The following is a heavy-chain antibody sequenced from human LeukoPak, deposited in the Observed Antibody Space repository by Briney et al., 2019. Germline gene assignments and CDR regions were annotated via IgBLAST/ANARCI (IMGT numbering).Heavy chain of an antibody. CDR3: ARVRVYDSSGYYNYYYYMDV. J-gene: IGHJ6*03. CDR2: IYYSGST. D-gene: IGHD3-22*01. V-gene: IGHV4-59*01. Sequence: PSETLSLTCTVSGGSISSYYWSWIRQPPGKGLEWIGYIYYSGSTNYNPSLKSRVTISLDTSKNQFSLKLSSVTAADTAVYYCARVRVYDSSGYYNYYYYMDVWGKGTTVTVSS. CDR1: GGSISSYY.